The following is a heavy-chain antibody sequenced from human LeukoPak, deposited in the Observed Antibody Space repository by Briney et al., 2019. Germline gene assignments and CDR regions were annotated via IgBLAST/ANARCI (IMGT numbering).Heavy chain of an antibody. Sequence: GGSLRLSCAASGFTFSSYAMHWVRQAPGKGLEWVAVISYDGSNKYYADSVKGRFTISRDNSKNTLYLQMNSLRAEDTAVYYCARGSANDYWGQGTLVTVSS. CDR2: ISYDGSNK. V-gene: IGHV3-30-3*01. CDR1: GFTFSSYA. D-gene: IGHD6-25*01. J-gene: IGHJ4*02. CDR3: ARGSANDY.